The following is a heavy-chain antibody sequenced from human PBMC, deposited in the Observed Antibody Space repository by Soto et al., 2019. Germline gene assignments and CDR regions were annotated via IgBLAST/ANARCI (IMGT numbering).Heavy chain of an antibody. J-gene: IGHJ6*02. CDR3: AKDGASGSYPPYYYYGMDV. Sequence: TGGSLRLSCAASGFTFSSYAMSWVRQAPGKGLEWVSTISGSGGNAYYADSVKGRFTISRDNSKNTLHLQMNSLRADDTAVYYCAKDGASGSYPPYYYYGMDVWGQGTTVTVSS. CDR1: GFTFSSYA. D-gene: IGHD1-26*01. V-gene: IGHV3-23*01. CDR2: ISGSGGNA.